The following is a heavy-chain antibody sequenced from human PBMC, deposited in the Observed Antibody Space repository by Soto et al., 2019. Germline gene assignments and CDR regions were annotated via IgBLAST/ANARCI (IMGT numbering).Heavy chain of an antibody. CDR3: ARGARSVTIFGVVSIENYGMDV. CDR1: GYTFTSYD. V-gene: IGHV1-8*01. Sequence: ASVKVSCKASGYTFTSYDINWVRQATGQGLERMGWMNPHRGNTGYAQKFQGRVSMSRITSISTAYMELSSMRSEDTAVYYCARGARSVTIFGVVSIENYGMDVWGQETTVTASS. CDR2: MNPHRGNT. J-gene: IGHJ6*02. D-gene: IGHD3-3*01.